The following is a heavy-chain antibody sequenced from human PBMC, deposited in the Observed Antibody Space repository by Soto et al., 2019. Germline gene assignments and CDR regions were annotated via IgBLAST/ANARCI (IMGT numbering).Heavy chain of an antibody. CDR1: GFTVTNYE. Sequence: PGGSLRVSCAASGFTVTNYEMSWVRQAPGKGLEWVSYINSGGTSIKYADSVKGRFTISRDNARNSLYLQMNSLRDEDTAVYYCARENYGDAFDFWGQGALVTVSS. J-gene: IGHJ4*02. CDR2: INSGGTSI. V-gene: IGHV3-48*03. CDR3: ARENYGDAFDF. D-gene: IGHD4-17*01.